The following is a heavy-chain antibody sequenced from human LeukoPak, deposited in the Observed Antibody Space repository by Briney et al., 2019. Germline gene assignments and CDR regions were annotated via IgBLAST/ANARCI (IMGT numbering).Heavy chain of an antibody. Sequence: PGGSLRLSCAASGFTFSRYWMHWVRQAPGKGLVWVSRINSDGSSTSYADSVKGRFTISRDNAKNSLYLHMNSLKDEDTAVYYCARGGGPMIRSDFDFWGQGTLVTVSS. CDR3: ARGGGPMIRSDFDF. J-gene: IGHJ4*02. CDR2: INSDGSST. CDR1: GFTFSRYW. V-gene: IGHV3-74*01. D-gene: IGHD3-10*01.